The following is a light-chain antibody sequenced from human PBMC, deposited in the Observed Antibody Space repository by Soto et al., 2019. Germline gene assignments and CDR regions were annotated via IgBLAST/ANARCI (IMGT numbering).Light chain of an antibody. CDR2: SNN. V-gene: IGLV1-44*01. Sequence: QSVLTQPPSASGTPGQGVTISRSGSSSNIGDNTVNRYQLLPGTAPKLLIYSNNQGSSGVPDRFSGSKSGTSASLATSGLRFEDEADDYCAARDDSLNGHVVFGGGTKRTVL. CDR3: AARDDSLNGHVV. J-gene: IGLJ2*01. CDR1: SSNIGDNT.